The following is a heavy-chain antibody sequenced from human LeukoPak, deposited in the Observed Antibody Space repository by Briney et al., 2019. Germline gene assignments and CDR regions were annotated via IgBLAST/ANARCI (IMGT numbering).Heavy chain of an antibody. CDR2: IRYDGSNK. D-gene: IGHD6-19*01. V-gene: IGHV3-30*02. CDR1: GFTFSSYG. J-gene: IGHJ4*02. Sequence: GGSLRLSCAASGFTFSSYGMHWVRQAPGKGLEWVAFIRYDGSNKYYADSVKGRFTISRDNSKNTLYPQMNSLRAEDTAVYYCAKCSAVAGNVADYWGQGTLVTVSS. CDR3: AKCSAVAGNVADY.